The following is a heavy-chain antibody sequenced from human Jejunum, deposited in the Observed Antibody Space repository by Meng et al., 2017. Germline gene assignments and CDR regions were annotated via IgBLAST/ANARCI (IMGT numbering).Heavy chain of an antibody. D-gene: IGHD6-6*01. J-gene: IGHJ4*02. V-gene: IGHV7-4-1*02. Sequence: QVQLVQSGSELKKPGASVKVSCMASGYSFISYPITWVRHAPGQGPEWMGWINTSTGKPTYAQGFTGRFAFSVDISVNTAYLEISSLKGDDTAMYYCAREKWQHGSSFDVWGQGTLVTVSS. CDR1: GYSFISYP. CDR3: AREKWQHGSSFDV. CDR2: INTSTGKP.